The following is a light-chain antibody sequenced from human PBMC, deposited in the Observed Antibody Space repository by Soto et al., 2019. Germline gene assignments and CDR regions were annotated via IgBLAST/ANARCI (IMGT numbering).Light chain of an antibody. CDR2: GAS. V-gene: IGKV3-20*01. CDR3: QQYCSSPSCT. CDR1: QSVSSSY. Sequence: EIVLTQSPGTLSLSPGERATLSCRASQSVSSSYLAWYQQRPGQAPRLLIYGASGRATGIPDRFRGSGSGTDFTLTISRLEPEDVAVYHYQQYCSSPSCTFGPGTKVDI. J-gene: IGKJ3*01.